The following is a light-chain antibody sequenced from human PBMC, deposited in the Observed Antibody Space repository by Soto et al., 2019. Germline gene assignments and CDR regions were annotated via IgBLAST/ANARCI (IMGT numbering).Light chain of an antibody. J-gene: IGLJ3*02. CDR1: RSNIGSNY. V-gene: IGLV1-47*01. CDR2: KNS. Sequence: QSVVTQPPSASGTPGQRVTISCSGSRSNIGSNYVYWYQHLPGTAPKVLIYKNSHRPSGVPDRFSGSKSDTSASLAISGLRSEDEAHYYCAVWDDSLSGVVFGGGTKLTVL. CDR3: AVWDDSLSGVV.